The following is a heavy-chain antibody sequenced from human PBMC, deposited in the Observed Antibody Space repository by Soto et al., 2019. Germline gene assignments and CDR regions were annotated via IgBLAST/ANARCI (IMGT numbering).Heavy chain of an antibody. CDR3: ARISCGGDGQIDY. V-gene: IGHV2-26*01. D-gene: IGHD2-21*02. J-gene: IGHJ4*02. Sequence: QVTLKESGPVLVKPTETLTLTCTVSGFSLSNDELGVSWIRQPPGMALEWLAHIFSGDEKSYNTSLKSRLTISRDTSKSQVVLTMTNMDPVDTATYYCARISCGGDGQIDYWGQGTLVTVSS. CDR2: IFSGDEK. CDR1: GFSLSNDELG.